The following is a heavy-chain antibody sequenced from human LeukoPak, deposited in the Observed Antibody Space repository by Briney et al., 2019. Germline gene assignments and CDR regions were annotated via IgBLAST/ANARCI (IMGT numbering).Heavy chain of an antibody. CDR1: GGTFSSYA. J-gene: IGHJ4*02. CDR2: IIPIFGTA. Sequence: GASVKVSCKASGGTFSSYAISWVRQAPGQGLEWMGGIIPIFGTANYAQKFQGRVTITADKSTSTAYMELSSLRSEDTAVYYCARQYYYDSSGYYFPYYFDYWGQGTLVTVSS. V-gene: IGHV1-69*06. D-gene: IGHD3-22*01. CDR3: ARQYYYDSSGYYFPYYFDY.